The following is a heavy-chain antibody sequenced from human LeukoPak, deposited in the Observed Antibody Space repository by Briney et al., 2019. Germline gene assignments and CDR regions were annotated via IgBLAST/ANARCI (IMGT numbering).Heavy chain of an antibody. CDR3: ARAVFRVTMIVVVTAPDY. D-gene: IGHD3-22*01. V-gene: IGHV1-3*01. Sequence: GASVKVSCKASGYTFTSYAMHWVRQAPGQRLEWMGWINAGNGNTKYSQKFQGRVTITRDTSASTAYMELSSLRSEDTAVYYCARAVFRVTMIVVVTAPDYWGQGTLVTVSS. CDR1: GYTFTSYA. CDR2: INAGNGNT. J-gene: IGHJ4*02.